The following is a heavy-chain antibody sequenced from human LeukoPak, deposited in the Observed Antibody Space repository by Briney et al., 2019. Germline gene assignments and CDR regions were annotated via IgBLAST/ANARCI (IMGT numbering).Heavy chain of an antibody. CDR1: GFTFRSHG. D-gene: IGHD3-10*01. Sequence: GGSLRLSCVASGFTFRSHGMHWVRQAPGKGLEWVAVTWYDGSKKYYVDSVKGRFSISRDNSKNTLYLEMNSLRAEDTAVYYCARGYGMDVWGQGTTVTVSS. CDR2: TWYDGSKK. CDR3: ARGYGMDV. J-gene: IGHJ6*02. V-gene: IGHV3-33*01.